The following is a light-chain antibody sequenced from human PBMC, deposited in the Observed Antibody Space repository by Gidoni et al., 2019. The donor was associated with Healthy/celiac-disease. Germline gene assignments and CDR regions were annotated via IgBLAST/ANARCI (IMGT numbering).Light chain of an antibody. CDR3: QQDYNLPYT. J-gene: IGKJ2*01. V-gene: IGKV3D-7*01. CDR1: QSVSSSY. Sequence: PGERVTLSCRASQSVSSSYLTWYQQKPGQAPRLLIYGASTRATGIPARFSGSGSGTDFTLTISSLQPEDFAVYYCQQDYNLPYTFGQXTKLEIK. CDR2: GAS.